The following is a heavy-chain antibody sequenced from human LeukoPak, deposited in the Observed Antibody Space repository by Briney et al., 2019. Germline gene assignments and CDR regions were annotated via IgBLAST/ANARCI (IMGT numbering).Heavy chain of an antibody. CDR2: ISGSGGST. V-gene: IGHV3-23*01. CDR1: GFTFSSYW. D-gene: IGHD3-16*02. J-gene: IGHJ4*02. CDR3: AKVYYDYVWGSYRPIDY. Sequence: GGSLRLSCAASGFTFSSYWMSWVRQAPGKGLEWVSAISGSGGSTYYADSVKGRFTISRDNSKNTLYLQMNSLRAEDTAVYYCAKVYYDYVWGSYRPIDYWGQGTLVTVSS.